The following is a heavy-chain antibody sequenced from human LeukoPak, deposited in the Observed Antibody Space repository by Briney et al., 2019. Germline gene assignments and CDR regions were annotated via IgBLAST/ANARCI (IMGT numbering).Heavy chain of an antibody. J-gene: IGHJ4*02. D-gene: IGHD6-19*01. V-gene: IGHV1-69*13. CDR3: ARDLGVAVAGTYYFDY. CDR1: GGTFSSYA. CDR2: IIPIFGTA. Sequence: ASAKVSCKASGGTFSSYAISWVRQAPGQGLEWMGGIIPIFGTANYAQKFQGRVTITADESTSTAYMELSSLRSEDTAVYYCARDLGVAVAGTYYFDYWGQGTLVTVSS.